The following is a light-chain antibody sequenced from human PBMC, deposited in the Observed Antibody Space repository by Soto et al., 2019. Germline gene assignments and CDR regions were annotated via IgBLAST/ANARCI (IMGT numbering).Light chain of an antibody. Sequence: ELVLTQSPGTLSLSPGERATLSCRASQRMSSNYLAWYQQKPGQSPRLLIYGTSSRATGIPDRFSGSGSGTDFTLTISGLEPEDSAVYYCQQYGTLPPRYTFGXGTKXXXX. CDR3: QQYGTLPPRYT. CDR2: GTS. V-gene: IGKV3-20*01. J-gene: IGKJ2*01. CDR1: QRMSSNY.